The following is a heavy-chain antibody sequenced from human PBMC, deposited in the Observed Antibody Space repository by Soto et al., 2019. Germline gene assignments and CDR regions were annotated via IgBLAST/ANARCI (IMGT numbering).Heavy chain of an antibody. CDR1: GFTFSSYA. D-gene: IGHD3-16*02. V-gene: IGHV3-23*01. J-gene: IGHJ4*02. CDR2: ISNNGDTA. Sequence: VQLLESGGGLVQPGGSLTLSCATSGFTFSSYAMVWVRQAAEKGLEWVASISNNGDTAYYADSVKGRFTISRGNSENTLSLQMNSLRADDTALYFCAKSRVFIGAIVTLLDSWAQGTQVTVSS. CDR3: AKSRVFIGAIVTLLDS.